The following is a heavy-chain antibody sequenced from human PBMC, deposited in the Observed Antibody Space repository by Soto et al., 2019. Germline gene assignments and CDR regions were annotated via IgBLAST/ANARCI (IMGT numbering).Heavy chain of an antibody. CDR3: GRHRRSDYDYWSSYYPDY. CDR2: IYNTGTT. CDR1: GDSIGRSISF. J-gene: IGHJ4*02. Sequence: SETLSLTCTVSGDSIGRSISFWGWIRQPPGKGLEWIGVIYNTGTTYYNPALKSRVTITFETSKNEFSLRLYSVTAADTAFYYCGRHRRSDYDYWSSYYPDYWGLGTRVTVSS. V-gene: IGHV4-39*01. D-gene: IGHD3-3*01.